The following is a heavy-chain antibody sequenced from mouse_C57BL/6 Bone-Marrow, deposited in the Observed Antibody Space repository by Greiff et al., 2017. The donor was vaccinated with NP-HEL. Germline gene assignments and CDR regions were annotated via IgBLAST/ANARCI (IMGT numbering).Heavy chain of an antibody. D-gene: IGHD2-4*01. CDR3: ARDDYERYFDV. CDR1: GYSFTSYY. CDR2: IYPGSGNT. J-gene: IGHJ1*03. V-gene: IGHV1-66*01. Sequence: QVQLQQSGPELVKPGASVKISCKASGYSFTSYYIHWVKQRPGQGLEWIGWIYPGSGNTKYNEKFKGKATLTADTSSSTAYMQLSSLTSEDSAVYYCARDDYERYFDVWGTGTTVTVSS.